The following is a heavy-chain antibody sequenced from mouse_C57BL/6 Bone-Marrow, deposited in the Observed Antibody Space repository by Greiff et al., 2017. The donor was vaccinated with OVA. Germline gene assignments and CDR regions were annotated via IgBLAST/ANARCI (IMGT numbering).Heavy chain of an antibody. Sequence: VHVKQSGPELVKPGASVKISCKASGYSFTDYYMNWVKQSNGKSLEWIGVINPNYGTTSYNQKFKGKATLTVDQSSSTAYMQLNSLTSEDSAVYYCAREMGYDWYFDVWGTGTTVTVSS. J-gene: IGHJ1*03. V-gene: IGHV1-39*01. D-gene: IGHD2-2*01. CDR3: AREMGYDWYFDV. CDR1: GYSFTDYY. CDR2: INPNYGTT.